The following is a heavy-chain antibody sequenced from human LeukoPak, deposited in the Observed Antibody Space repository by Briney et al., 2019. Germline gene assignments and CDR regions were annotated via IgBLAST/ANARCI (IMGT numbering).Heavy chain of an antibody. V-gene: IGHV3-48*01. Sequence: GGSLRLSCAASGFAFSSYSMNWVRQAPGRGLEWISYISSGSRTIYYADSVEGRFTISRDNGKNSLYLLLNNLRADDMAVYFCVRESITGHRDFDYWGQGTLITVSS. CDR3: VRESITGHRDFDY. D-gene: IGHD1-20*01. J-gene: IGHJ4*02. CDR2: ISSGSRTI. CDR1: GFAFSSYS.